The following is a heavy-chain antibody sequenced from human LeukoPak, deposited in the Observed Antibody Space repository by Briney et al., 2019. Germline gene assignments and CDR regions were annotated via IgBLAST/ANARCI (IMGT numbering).Heavy chain of an antibody. V-gene: IGHV4-59*12. CDR1: GGSISSYY. Sequence: SETLSLTCTVSGGSISSYYRSWIRQTPGKGLEWIGYIYYSGSTNYNPSLKSRVTMSVDTSKNQFSLKLSSVTAADTAVYYCARDRGTWNDDGFDYWGQGTLVTVSS. D-gene: IGHD1-1*01. CDR3: ARDRGTWNDDGFDY. CDR2: IYYSGST. J-gene: IGHJ4*02.